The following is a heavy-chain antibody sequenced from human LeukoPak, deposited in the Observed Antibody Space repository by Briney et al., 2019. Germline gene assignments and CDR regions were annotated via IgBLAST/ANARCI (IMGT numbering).Heavy chain of an antibody. Sequence: ASVKVSCKASGGTFSSYAISWVRQAPGQGLEWMGWINPNSGGTNYAQKFQGRVTMTRDTSISTAYMELSRLRSDDTAVYYCARLRRSHFDYWGQGTLVTVSS. V-gene: IGHV1-2*02. CDR3: ARLRRSHFDY. CDR1: GGTFSSYA. CDR2: INPNSGGT. D-gene: IGHD4-17*01. J-gene: IGHJ4*02.